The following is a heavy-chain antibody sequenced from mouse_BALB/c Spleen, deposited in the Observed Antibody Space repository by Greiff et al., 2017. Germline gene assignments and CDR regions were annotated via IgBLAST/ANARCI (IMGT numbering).Heavy chain of an antibody. CDR1: GFTFSSYT. D-gene: IGHD1-1*01. V-gene: IGHV5-6-4*01. CDR3: TRDGTVVADY. Sequence: EVKLVESGGGLVKPGGSLKLSCAASGFTFSSYTMSWVRQTPEKRLEWVATISSGGSYTYYPDSVKGRFTISRDNAKNTLYLQMSSLKSEDTAMYYCTRDGTVVADYWGQGTTLTVSS. J-gene: IGHJ2*01. CDR2: ISSGGSYT.